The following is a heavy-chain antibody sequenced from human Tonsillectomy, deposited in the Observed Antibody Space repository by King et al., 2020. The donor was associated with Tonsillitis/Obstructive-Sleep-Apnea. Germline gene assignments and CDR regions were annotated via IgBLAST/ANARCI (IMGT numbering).Heavy chain of an antibody. CDR3: VKEGSDCSSTSCYEARYYFDY. D-gene: IGHD2-2*01. Sequence: VQLVESGGGLVQPGGSLRLSCSASGFTFSSYAMHWVRQAPGKGLEYVSAISSNGGSTYYAGSVKGRFTISRDNSKNTLYLQMSSLRAEDTAVYYCVKEGSDCSSTSCYEARYYFDYWGQGTLVTVSS. V-gene: IGHV3-64D*06. CDR2: ISSNGGST. CDR1: GFTFSSYA. J-gene: IGHJ4*02.